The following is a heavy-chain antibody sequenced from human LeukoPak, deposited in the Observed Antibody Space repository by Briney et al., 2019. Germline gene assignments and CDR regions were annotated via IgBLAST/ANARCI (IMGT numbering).Heavy chain of an antibody. CDR3: ARGPWQQLAHFDN. CDR1: GGSISSSSYY. CDR2: IYYSGST. J-gene: IGHJ4*02. V-gene: IGHV4-39*07. D-gene: IGHD6-13*01. Sequence: SETLSLTCTVSGGSISSSSYYWGWIRQPPGKGLEWIGSIYYSGSTYYNPSLKSRVTISVDTSKNQFSLKLSSVTAADTAVYYCARGPWQQLAHFDNWGQGTLVTVSS.